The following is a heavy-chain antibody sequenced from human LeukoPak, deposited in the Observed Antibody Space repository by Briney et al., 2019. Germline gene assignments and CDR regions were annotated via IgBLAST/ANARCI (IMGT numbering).Heavy chain of an antibody. Sequence: PGKSLRLSCVASTLSTADYGMSWVRQAPGKGLEWVAGIDWSGDATSCSDSVKGRFTISRDNAKNSLYLQMTSLRAEDTAVYYCARDLSATWYSLGFWGQGTLVTVSS. J-gene: IGHJ1*01. V-gene: IGHV3-20*04. D-gene: IGHD2-15*01. CDR3: ARDLSATWYSLGF. CDR1: TLSTADYG. CDR2: IDWSGDAT.